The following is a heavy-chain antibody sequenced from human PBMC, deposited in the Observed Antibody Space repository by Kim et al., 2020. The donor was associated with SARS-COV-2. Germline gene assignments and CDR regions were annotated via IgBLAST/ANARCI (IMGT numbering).Heavy chain of an antibody. J-gene: IGHJ6*02. D-gene: IGHD2-2*01. CDR2: INTNTGNP. Sequence: ASVKVSCKASGYTFTSYAMNWVRQAPGQGLEWMGWINTNTGNPTYAQGFTGRFVFSLDTSVSTAYLQISSLKAEDTAVYYCARDRLQLRVVPQNIVVVPAAESLYYYYGMDVWGQGTTVTVSS. CDR1: GYTFTSYA. V-gene: IGHV7-4-1*02. CDR3: ARDRLQLRVVPQNIVVVPAAESLYYYYGMDV.